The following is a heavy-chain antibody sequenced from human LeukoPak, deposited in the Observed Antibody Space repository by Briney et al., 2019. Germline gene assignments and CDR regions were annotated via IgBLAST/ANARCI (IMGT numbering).Heavy chain of an antibody. V-gene: IGHV1-2*06. CDR3: ATSSSSDYFDY. CDR1: GYTFTGYY. Sequence: ASVKVSCKASGYTFTGYYMHWVRQAPGQGLEWMRRINPNSGGTNYAQKFQGRVAMTRDTSISTAYMELSRLRSDDTAVYYCATSSSSDYFDYWGQGTLVTVSS. CDR2: INPNSGGT. D-gene: IGHD6-6*01. J-gene: IGHJ4*02.